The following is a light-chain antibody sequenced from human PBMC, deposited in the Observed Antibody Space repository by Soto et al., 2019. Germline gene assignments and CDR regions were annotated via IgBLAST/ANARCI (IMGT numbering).Light chain of an antibody. J-gene: IGLJ1*01. CDR2: EVT. CDR1: TSDVGSYNY. CDR3: SSYRSSSTYV. Sequence: QSVLTQPASVSGSPGQSITISCTGTTSDVGSYNYVSWHQQLPGQAPKLMIYEVTYRASGVPDRFSASTSGNTASLTISGLQAGDEADYYCSSYRSSSTYVFGTGTKLTVL. V-gene: IGLV2-14*01.